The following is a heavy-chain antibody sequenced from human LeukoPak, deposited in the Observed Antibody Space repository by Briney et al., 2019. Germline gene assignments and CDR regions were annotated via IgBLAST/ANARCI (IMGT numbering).Heavy chain of an antibody. V-gene: IGHV4-39*07. J-gene: IGHJ5*02. D-gene: IGHD2-8*01. Sequence: SETLSLTCTVSGGSISSSDYYWGWIRQPPGKGLEWIGNIYYTGSTSYNSSLKSRVTISIDTSKNQFSLQLRSVTAADTAVYFCARENYCTKGVCWAFDPWGQGTLVTVSS. CDR2: IYYTGST. CDR3: ARENYCTKGVCWAFDP. CDR1: GGSISSSDYY.